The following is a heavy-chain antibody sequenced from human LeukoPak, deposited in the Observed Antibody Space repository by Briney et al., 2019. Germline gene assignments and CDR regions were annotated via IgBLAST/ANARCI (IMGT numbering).Heavy chain of an antibody. D-gene: IGHD2-15*01. CDR1: GYSISSGYH. CDR3: ARDRYDCSGGSCYLFDY. J-gene: IGHJ4*02. CDR2: IYHSGST. Sequence: KASETLSLTCTVSGYSISSGYHRGWIRQPPGKGLEWIGTIYHSGSTYYNPSLKSRVTISVDTSKNQFSLKLSSVTAADTAVYYCARDRYDCSGGSCYLFDYWGQGTLVTVSS. V-gene: IGHV4-38-2*02.